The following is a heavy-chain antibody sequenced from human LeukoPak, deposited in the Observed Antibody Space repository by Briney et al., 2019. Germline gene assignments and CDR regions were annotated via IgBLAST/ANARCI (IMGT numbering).Heavy chain of an antibody. CDR3: ARGVRIMITFGGVIPRFDP. CDR2: INHSGST. CDR1: GGSFSGYY. Sequence: SETLSLTCAVYGGSFSGYYWSWIRQPPGKGLEWIGEINHSGSTNYNPSLKSRVTISVDTSKNQFSLKLSSVTAADTAVYYCARGVRIMITFGGVIPRFDPWGQGTQVTVSS. V-gene: IGHV4-34*01. D-gene: IGHD3-16*02. J-gene: IGHJ5*02.